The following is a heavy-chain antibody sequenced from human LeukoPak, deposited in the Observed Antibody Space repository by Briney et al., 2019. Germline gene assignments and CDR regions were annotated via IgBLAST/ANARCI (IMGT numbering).Heavy chain of an antibody. CDR2: IGTAGDT. D-gene: IGHD2-2*01. V-gene: IGHV3-13*01. CDR3: ARVCSSTSCYSEGAFDI. Sequence: GGSLRLSCTASGFTLSSYTMSWVRQATGKGLEWVSAIGTAGDTYYPGSVKGRFTISRENAKNSLYLQMNSLRAGDTAVYYCARVCSSTSCYSEGAFDIWGQGTMVTVSS. CDR1: GFTLSSYT. J-gene: IGHJ3*02.